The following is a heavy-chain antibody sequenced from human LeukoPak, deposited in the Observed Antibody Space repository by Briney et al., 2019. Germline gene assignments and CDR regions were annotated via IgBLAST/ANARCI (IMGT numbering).Heavy chain of an antibody. Sequence: NPSETLSLTCTVSGGSISSSSYYWGWIRQPPGKGLEWIGSIYYSGSTYYNPSLKSRVTISVDTSKNQFSLKLSSVTAADTAVYYCARRPRGGKEQQLLRWGQGTLVTVSS. D-gene: IGHD6-13*01. CDR3: ARRPRGGKEQQLLR. J-gene: IGHJ4*02. CDR2: IYYSGST. CDR1: GGSISSSSYY. V-gene: IGHV4-39*01.